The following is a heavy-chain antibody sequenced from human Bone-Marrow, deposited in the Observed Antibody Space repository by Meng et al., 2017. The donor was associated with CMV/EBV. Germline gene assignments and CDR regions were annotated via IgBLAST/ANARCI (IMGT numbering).Heavy chain of an antibody. V-gene: IGHV3-21*01. D-gene: IGHD6-6*01. CDR3: ARRYSSSPYSYYFDY. Sequence: SGCTFSSYSRNWVRQAPGKGLEWVSSISSSSSYIYYADSVKGRFTISRDNAKNSLYLQMNSLRAEDTAVYYCARRYSSSPYSYYFDYWGQGTLVTVSS. CDR2: ISSSSSYI. J-gene: IGHJ4*02. CDR1: GCTFSSYS.